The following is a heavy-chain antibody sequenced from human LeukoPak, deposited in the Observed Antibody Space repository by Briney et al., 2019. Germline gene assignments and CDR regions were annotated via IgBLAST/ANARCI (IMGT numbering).Heavy chain of an antibody. V-gene: IGHV3-48*03. Sequence: GGSLRLSCAASGFTFSSYEMNWVRQAPGKGLEWVSYISSSGTTIYYADSVKGRFTISRGNAKNSLYLQMNSLRAEDTAVYYCATHYDSSGYYYWGQGTLVTVSS. CDR2: ISSSGTTI. D-gene: IGHD3-22*01. CDR1: GFTFSSYE. J-gene: IGHJ4*02. CDR3: ATHYDSSGYYY.